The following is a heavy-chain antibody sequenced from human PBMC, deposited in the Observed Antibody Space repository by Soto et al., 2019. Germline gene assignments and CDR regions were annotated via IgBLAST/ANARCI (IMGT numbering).Heavy chain of an antibody. CDR2: IWYDGSNK. CDR1: GFTFSSYG. Sequence: GGSLRLSCAASGFTFSSYGMHWVRQAPGKGLEWVAVIWYDGSNKYYADSVKGRFTISRDNSKNTLYLQMNSLRAEDTAVYYCARPKSAPGSSPADYWGQGTLVTVSS. V-gene: IGHV3-33*01. J-gene: IGHJ4*02. D-gene: IGHD1-26*01. CDR3: ARPKSAPGSSPADY.